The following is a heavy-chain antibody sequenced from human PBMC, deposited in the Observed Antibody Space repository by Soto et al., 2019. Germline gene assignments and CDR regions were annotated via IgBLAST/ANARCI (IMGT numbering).Heavy chain of an antibody. CDR1: GYTFTRYT. V-gene: IGHV1-3*01. CDR2: INPDNGNT. Sequence: ASVKVSCKASGYTFTRYTMNWVRQAPGQRLEWMGWINPDNGNTKSSQKFQDRVIITRDTSASTAYMDLSSLRSEDTAVYYRARGIATGQPDPWGQGTLVTVSS. J-gene: IGHJ5*02. D-gene: IGHD2-15*01. CDR3: ARGIATGQPDP.